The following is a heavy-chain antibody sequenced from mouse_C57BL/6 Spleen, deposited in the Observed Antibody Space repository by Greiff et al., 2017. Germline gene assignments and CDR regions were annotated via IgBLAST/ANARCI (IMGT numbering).Heavy chain of an antibody. V-gene: IGHV1-82*01. CDR2: IYPGDGDT. CDR3: ASWAYCDY. J-gene: IGHJ2*01. D-gene: IGHD3-1*01. Sequence: QVQLQQSGPELVKPGASVKISCKASGYAFSSSWMNWVKQRPGKGLEWIGRIYPGDGDTNYNGKFKGKATLTADKSSSTAYMQLSSLTSEDSAVYFCASWAYCDYWGQGTTLTVSS. CDR1: GYAFSSSW.